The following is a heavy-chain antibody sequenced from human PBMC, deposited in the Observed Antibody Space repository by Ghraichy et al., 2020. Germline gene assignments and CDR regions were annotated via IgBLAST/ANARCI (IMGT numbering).Heavy chain of an antibody. J-gene: IGHJ4*02. CDR3: ASELAPSGNYDY. V-gene: IGHV1-2*02. CDR1: GYTFTDYH. D-gene: IGHD1-26*01. Sequence: ASVKVSCKASGYTFTDYHIHWVRQAPGQGLEWMGGINPNSGATNYAQKFQGRVTMTRDTSISTAYMELSGLTSGDTAIFYCASELAPSGNYDYWGQGTLVTVSS. CDR2: INPNSGAT.